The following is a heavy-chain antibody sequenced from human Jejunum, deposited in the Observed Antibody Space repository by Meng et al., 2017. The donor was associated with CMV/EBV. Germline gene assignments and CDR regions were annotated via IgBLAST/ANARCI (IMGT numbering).Heavy chain of an antibody. Sequence: SGFTLSSYSMNWVRQVPGKGLQWVSSISSGGTYIYYTDSVKGRFTISRDDAKNSVSLQMSSLGVEDTAVYYCARDLDRQLYYFDYWGQGTLVTVSS. CDR3: ARDLDRQLYYFDY. V-gene: IGHV3-21*01. CDR1: GFTLSSYS. J-gene: IGHJ4*02. CDR2: ISSGGTYI. D-gene: IGHD1-1*01.